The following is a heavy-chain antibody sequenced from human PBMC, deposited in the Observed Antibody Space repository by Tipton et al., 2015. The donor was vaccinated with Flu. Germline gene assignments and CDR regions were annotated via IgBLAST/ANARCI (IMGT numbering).Heavy chain of an antibody. CDR1: GGSIGSHS. CDR3: ARQDPSPLRGFRFDY. J-gene: IGHJ4*02. V-gene: IGHV4-4*07. Sequence: TLSLTCTVSGGSIGSHSWNWIRQPAGKGLEWIGRIYTSGNTIYNPSLQSRVTVSVDTSKNQFSLKLSSVTAADTAVYYCARQDPSPLRGFRFDYWGQGTLVTVSS. CDR2: IYTSGNT. D-gene: IGHD3-10*01.